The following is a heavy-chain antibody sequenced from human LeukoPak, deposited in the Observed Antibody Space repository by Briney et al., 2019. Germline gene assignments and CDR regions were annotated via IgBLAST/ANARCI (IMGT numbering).Heavy chain of an antibody. J-gene: IGHJ6*02. D-gene: IGHD3-9*01. CDR1: GFTFSSYS. Sequence: GGSLRLSCAASGFTFSSYSMNWARQAPGKGLEWVSYISSSSSTIYYADSVKGRFTISRDNAKNSLYLQMNSLRAEDTAVYYCARVYYDILTGYLGENYYGMDVWGQGTTVTVSS. V-gene: IGHV3-48*01. CDR2: ISSSSSTI. CDR3: ARVYYDILTGYLGENYYGMDV.